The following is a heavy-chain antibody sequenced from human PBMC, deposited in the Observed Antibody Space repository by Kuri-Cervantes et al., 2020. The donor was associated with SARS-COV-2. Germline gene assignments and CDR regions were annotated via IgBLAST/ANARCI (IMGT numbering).Heavy chain of an antibody. Sequence: GESLRLSCKGSGYSFTSYWIGWVRQMHGKGLEWMGIIYPGDSDTRYSPSFQGHVTISADKSISTAYLQWSSLKTSDTAMYYCARSVVGATTYLDYWGQGTLVTVSS. CDR3: ARSVVGATTYLDY. D-gene: IGHD1-26*01. V-gene: IGHV5-51*01. CDR1: GYSFTSYW. J-gene: IGHJ4*02. CDR2: IYPGDSDT.